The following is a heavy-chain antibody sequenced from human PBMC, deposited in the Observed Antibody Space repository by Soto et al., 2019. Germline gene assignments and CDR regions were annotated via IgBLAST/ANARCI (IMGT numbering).Heavy chain of an antibody. J-gene: IGHJ4*02. CDR2: ISGSGGST. D-gene: IGHD3-10*01. Sequence: GGSLRLSCAASGFTFSTYAISWVRQSPGKGLEWVSLISGSGGSTYYADSVKGRFTISRDNSKNTLYLQMNSLRAEDTAVYYCAKVHGSGNYHNFPDYWGQGTLVTVSS. CDR3: AKVHGSGNYHNFPDY. CDR1: GFTFSTYA. V-gene: IGHV3-23*01.